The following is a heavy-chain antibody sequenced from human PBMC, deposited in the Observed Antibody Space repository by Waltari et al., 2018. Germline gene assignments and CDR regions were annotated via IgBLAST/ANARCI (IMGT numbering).Heavy chain of an antibody. CDR3: ARPSLGQYYLHGMDV. CDR2: ISAHNGNT. D-gene: IGHD3-10*01. Sequence: QVQLVQSGAEVKKHGASVKVSCKASGYTFTSYAISWVRQAPGQGLEWMGWISAHNGNTHYAQKVQGRVTMTTDTSTSTAYMELRSLRSDDTAVYYCARPSLGQYYLHGMDVWGQGTTVTVSS. V-gene: IGHV1-18*01. CDR1: GYTFTSYA. J-gene: IGHJ6*02.